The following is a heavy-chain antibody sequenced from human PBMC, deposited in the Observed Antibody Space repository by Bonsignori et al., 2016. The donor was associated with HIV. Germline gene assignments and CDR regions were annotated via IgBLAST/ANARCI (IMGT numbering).Heavy chain of an antibody. Sequence: WIRQPPGKGLEWVSAIYSADSTKYADSVTGRFTISRDKSKNTLYLQMNSLRAEDTAVYYCARDIGAWELNPGYDAFGIWGQGTMVTVSS. V-gene: IGHV3-53*01. CDR3: ARDIGAWELNPGYDAFGI. J-gene: IGHJ3*02. D-gene: IGHD3-10*01. CDR2: IYSADST.